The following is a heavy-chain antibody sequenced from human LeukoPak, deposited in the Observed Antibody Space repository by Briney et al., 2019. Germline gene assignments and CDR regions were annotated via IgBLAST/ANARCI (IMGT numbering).Heavy chain of an antibody. Sequence: SETLSLTCTVSGGSISSSSYYWSWIRQPPGKGLEWIGYIYYSGSTNYNPSLKSRVTISVDTSKNQFSLKLSSVTAADTAVYYCARVVLWFGEGYYYYYMDVWGKGTTVTISS. CDR2: IYYSGST. CDR3: ARVVLWFGEGYYYYYMDV. CDR1: GGSISSSSYY. D-gene: IGHD3-10*01. J-gene: IGHJ6*03. V-gene: IGHV4-61*01.